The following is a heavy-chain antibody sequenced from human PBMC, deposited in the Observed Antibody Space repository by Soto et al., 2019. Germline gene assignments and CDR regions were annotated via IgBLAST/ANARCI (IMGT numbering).Heavy chain of an antibody. D-gene: IGHD3-9*01. CDR2: ISSSSSYR. CDR1: GFTFSSYN. Sequence: GGSLRLSCVASGFTFSSYNMNWVRQAPGKGLEWVSSISSSSSYRDYADSVKGRFTTSRDNAKNSLNLHMNSLKAKDTALYYCASLKENYDLFIVYLRRYLDLWGRGPLFPFSP. V-gene: IGHV3-21*01. CDR3: ASLKENYDLFIVYLRRYLDL. J-gene: IGHJ2*01.